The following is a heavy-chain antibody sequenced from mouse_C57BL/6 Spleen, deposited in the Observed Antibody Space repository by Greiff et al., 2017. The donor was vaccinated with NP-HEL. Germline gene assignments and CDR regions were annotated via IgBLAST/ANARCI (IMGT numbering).Heavy chain of an antibody. J-gene: IGHJ2*01. CDR2: INYDGSST. D-gene: IGHD4-1*01. CDR3: ARDRDWDGGNYFDY. Sequence: EVQVVESEGGLVQPGSSMKLSCTASGFTFSDYYMAWVRQVPEKGLEWVANINYDGSSTYYLDSLKSRFIISRDNAKNILYLQMSSLKSEDTATYYCARDRDWDGGNYFDYWGQGTTLTVSS. CDR1: GFTFSDYY. V-gene: IGHV5-16*01.